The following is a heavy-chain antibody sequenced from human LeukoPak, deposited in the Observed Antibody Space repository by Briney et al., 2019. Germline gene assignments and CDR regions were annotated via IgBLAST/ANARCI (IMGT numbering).Heavy chain of an antibody. CDR3: ARGSIAAAGTVRYYYYYMDV. CDR2: INHSGST. J-gene: IGHJ6*03. CDR1: GGSFSGYY. V-gene: IGHV4-34*01. D-gene: IGHD6-13*01. Sequence: SETLSLTCAVYGGSFSGYYWSWIRQPPGKGLEWIGEINHSGSTNYNPSLKSRVTISVDTSKNQFSLKLSSVTAADTAVYYCARGSIAAAGTVRYYYYYMDVWGKGTTVTVSS.